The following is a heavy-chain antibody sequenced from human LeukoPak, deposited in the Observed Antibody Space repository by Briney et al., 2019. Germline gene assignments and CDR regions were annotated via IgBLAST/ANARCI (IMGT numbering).Heavy chain of an antibody. D-gene: IGHD5-12*01. J-gene: IGHJ4*02. V-gene: IGHV1-2*02. CDR1: RYTFTGYY. Sequence: GASVKVSCKTSRYTFTGYYMHWVRQAPGQGLEWMGWINPNSGGTNYAQKFQGRVTMTGDTSISTAYMELSRLRSDDTAVYYCARVRGYSGYEYFDYWGQGTLVTVSS. CDR2: INPNSGGT. CDR3: ARVRGYSGYEYFDY.